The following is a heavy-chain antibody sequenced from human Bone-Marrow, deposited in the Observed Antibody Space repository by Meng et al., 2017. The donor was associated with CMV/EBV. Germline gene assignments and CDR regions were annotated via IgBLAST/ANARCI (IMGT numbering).Heavy chain of an antibody. CDR3: ATGVADFEY. CDR1: GYTFTSYD. Sequence: VQLVQSGAEVKEPGASVKVSCKASGYTFTSYDINSVRQAAGQGLEWMGWMNPNSGNTDYAQKFQGRVTMTRNISKSTAYMDLSSLRSEDTAVYYCATGVADFEYWGQGTLVTVSS. D-gene: IGHD6-19*01. J-gene: IGHJ4*02. CDR2: MNPNSGNT. V-gene: IGHV1-8*01.